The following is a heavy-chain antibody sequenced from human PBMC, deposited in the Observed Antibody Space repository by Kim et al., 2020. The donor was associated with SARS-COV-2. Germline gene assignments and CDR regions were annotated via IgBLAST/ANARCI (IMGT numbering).Heavy chain of an antibody. CDR1: GFTFSSYW. CDR2: IKQDGSEK. V-gene: IGHV3-7*03. D-gene: IGHD5-18*01. J-gene: IGHJ5*02. Sequence: GGSLRLSCAASGFTFSSYWMSWVRQAPGKGLEWVANIKQDGSEKYYVDSVKGRFTISRDNAKNSLYLQMNSLRAEDTAVYYCARVGGELWLRNNWFDPWGQGTLVTVSS. CDR3: ARVGGELWLRNNWFDP.